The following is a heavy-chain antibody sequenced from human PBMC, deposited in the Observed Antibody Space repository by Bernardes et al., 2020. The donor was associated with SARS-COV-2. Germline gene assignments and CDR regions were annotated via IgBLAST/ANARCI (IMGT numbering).Heavy chain of an antibody. CDR2: IWFGGSTQ. D-gene: IGHD3-16*01. J-gene: IGHJ6*02. CDR3: VRRFCAVSSACGNFYGMGV. V-gene: IGHV3-33*01. CDR1: GFPLNTYG. Sequence: GGALRLSCAASGFPLNTYGMPWVPRGPGKGVGWGGVIWFGGSTQYYADSVKGRFTISRDNSKNTLYLQMDSLRAEDTAVYYCVRRFCAVSSACGNFYGMGVWGQGTTVTVSS.